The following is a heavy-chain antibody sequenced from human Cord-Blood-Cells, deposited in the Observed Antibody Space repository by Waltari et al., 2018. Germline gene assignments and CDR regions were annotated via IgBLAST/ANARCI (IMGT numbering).Heavy chain of an antibody. V-gene: IGHV4-39*01. D-gene: IGHD5-12*01. J-gene: IGHJ5*02. CDR3: ARHGKGGYDWMPNPSSIINWFDP. CDR2: IYYRGST. CDR1: GGSISSSSYY. Sequence: QLQLQESGPGLVKPSETLSLTYTVSGGSISSSSYYRGWIRQPPGKGLEWIGSIYYRGSTYYNPSLKSRVTISVDTSKNQFSLKLSSVTAADTAVYYCARHGKGGYDWMPNPSSIINWFDPWGQGTLVTVSS.